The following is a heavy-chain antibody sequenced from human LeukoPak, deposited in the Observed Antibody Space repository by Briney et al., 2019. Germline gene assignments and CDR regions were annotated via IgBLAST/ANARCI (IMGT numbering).Heavy chain of an antibody. CDR3: ARDAFYASSGSGFDY. Sequence: GGSLRLSCAASGFTFSSYEMNWVRQAPGKGLEWVSYISSSGSTIYYADSVKGRFTISRDNAKNSLYLQMNSLRAEDTAVYYCARDAFYASSGSGFDYWGQGTLVTVSS. CDR2: ISSSGSTI. D-gene: IGHD3-22*01. CDR1: GFTFSSYE. V-gene: IGHV3-48*03. J-gene: IGHJ4*02.